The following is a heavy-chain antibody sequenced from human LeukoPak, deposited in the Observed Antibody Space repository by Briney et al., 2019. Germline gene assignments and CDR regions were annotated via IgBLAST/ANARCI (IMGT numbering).Heavy chain of an antibody. CDR3: AREYRHQPD. CDR1: GSTLTELS. J-gene: IGHJ4*02. CDR2: MNPNSGNT. Sequence: ASVKVSCKVSGSTLTELSMHWVRQASGQGLEWMGWMNPNSGNTGYAQKFQGRFTMTWDTSITTAYMELSSLRSEDTAVYYCAREYRHQPDWGQGTLVTVSS. D-gene: IGHD5-12*01. V-gene: IGHV1-8*01.